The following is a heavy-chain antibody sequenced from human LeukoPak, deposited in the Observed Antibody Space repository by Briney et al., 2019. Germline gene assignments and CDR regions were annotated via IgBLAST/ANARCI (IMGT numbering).Heavy chain of an antibody. CDR3: ARKENILTGYYDH. V-gene: IGHV3-21*01. D-gene: IGHD3-9*01. CDR2: ISSDSNYI. Sequence: GGSLRLSCAASGFTFSSYAMNWVRQAPGKGLEWVSSISSDSNYIYYADSVKGRFTISRDNAWNSLYLQMNSLRAEDTAVYYCARKENILTGYYDHWGQGTLVTVSS. J-gene: IGHJ5*02. CDR1: GFTFSSYA.